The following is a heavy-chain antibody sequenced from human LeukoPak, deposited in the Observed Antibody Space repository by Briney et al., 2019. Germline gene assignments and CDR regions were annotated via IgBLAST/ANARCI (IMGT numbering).Heavy chain of an antibody. D-gene: IGHD3-22*01. J-gene: IGHJ4*02. CDR1: GGTFISYA. CDR3: ATYYYDSSGHRMDY. Sequence: ASVKVSCKASGGTFISYAISWVRQAPGQGLEWMGGIIPIFGTANYAQKFQGRVTMTRNTSISTAYMELSSLRSEDTAVYYCATYYYDSSGHRMDYWGQGTLVTVSS. V-gene: IGHV1-69*05. CDR2: IIPIFGTA.